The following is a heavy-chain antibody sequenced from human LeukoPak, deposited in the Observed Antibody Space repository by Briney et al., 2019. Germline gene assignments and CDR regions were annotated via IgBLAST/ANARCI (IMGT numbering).Heavy chain of an antibody. V-gene: IGHV4-34*01. CDR3: ARGIAARPRGMDV. D-gene: IGHD6-13*01. CDR1: GGSFSGYY. CDR2: INHSGST. Sequence: SETLSLTCAVYGGSFSGYYWSWIRQPPGKGLEWIGEINHSGSTNYNPSLKGRVTISVDTSKNQFSLKLSSVTAADTAVYYCARGIAARPRGMDVWGKGTTVTVSS. J-gene: IGHJ6*04.